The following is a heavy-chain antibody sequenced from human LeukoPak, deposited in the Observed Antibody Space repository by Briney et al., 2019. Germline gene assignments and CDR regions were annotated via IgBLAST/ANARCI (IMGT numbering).Heavy chain of an antibody. J-gene: IGHJ3*02. CDR2: ITKSGDQT. V-gene: IGHV3-53*01. CDR1: GGSISSYY. D-gene: IGHD5-24*01. CDR3: VKSAGKDGYRDVFDI. Sequence: PSETLSLTCTVSGGSISSYYWSWVRQAPGKGLEWVSTITKSGDQTHYADSVRGLFTISRDIFKNTLYLQMNSLRAEDTAVYHCVKSAGKDGYRDVFDIWGQGTVVTVSS.